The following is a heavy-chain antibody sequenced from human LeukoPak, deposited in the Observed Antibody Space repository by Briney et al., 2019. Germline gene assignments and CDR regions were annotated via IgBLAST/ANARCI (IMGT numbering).Heavy chain of an antibody. CDR1: GFTFDDHD. CDR2: INWNGGST. J-gene: IGHJ4*02. CDR3: ARGKMVGATAWGGLDY. Sequence: GGSLRLSCVASGFTFDDHDMGWVRQAPGKGLEWVSNINWNGGSTGYADSVKGRFTISRDNAKNSLYLQMNSLRAEDTAFYYCARGKMVGATAWGGLDYWGQGTLVTVSS. D-gene: IGHD1-26*01. V-gene: IGHV3-20*04.